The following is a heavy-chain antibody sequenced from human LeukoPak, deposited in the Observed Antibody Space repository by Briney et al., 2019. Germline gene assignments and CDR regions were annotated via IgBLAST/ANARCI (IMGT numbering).Heavy chain of an antibody. J-gene: IGHJ3*02. Sequence: GGSLRLSCAASGFTFSSYEMNWVRQAPGKGLEWVSYISSSGSTIYYADSVKGRFTISRDNAKSSLYLQMNSLRAEDTAVYYCARVSGRTDAFDIWGQGTMVTVSS. CDR2: ISSSGSTI. V-gene: IGHV3-48*03. CDR3: ARVSGRTDAFDI. D-gene: IGHD3-10*01. CDR1: GFTFSSYE.